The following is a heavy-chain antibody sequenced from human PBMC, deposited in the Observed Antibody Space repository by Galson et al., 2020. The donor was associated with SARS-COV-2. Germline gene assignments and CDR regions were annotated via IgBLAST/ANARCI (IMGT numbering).Heavy chain of an antibody. D-gene: IGHD3-22*01. Sequence: ASVKVSCKASGYTFTSYCISWVRQAPGQGLEWMGWISAYNGNTNYAQKLQGRVTMTTETSTSTAYMQLRSLRSDDTAVYYCARWYYYDSSGYYHCDNWFDPWGKGTMVTVSS. CDR1: GYTFTSYC. CDR2: ISAYNGNT. V-gene: IGHV1-18*04. J-gene: IGHJ5*02. CDR3: ARWYYYDSSGYYHCDNWFDP.